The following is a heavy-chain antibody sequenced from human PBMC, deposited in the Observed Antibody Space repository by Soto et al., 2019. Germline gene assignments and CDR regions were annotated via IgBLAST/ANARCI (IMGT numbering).Heavy chain of an antibody. CDR2: INHSGST. Sequence: QVQLQQWGAGLLKPSETLSLTCAVYGGSFSGYYWSWIRQPPGKGLEWIGEINHSGSTNYNPSLKSPVPISVDTSKNQFTRKLSSVSAADTAVYYWARGNRLQNWFAPGGKET. J-gene: IGHJ5*02. V-gene: IGHV4-34*01. CDR3: ARGNRLQNWFAP. CDR1: GGSFSGYY.